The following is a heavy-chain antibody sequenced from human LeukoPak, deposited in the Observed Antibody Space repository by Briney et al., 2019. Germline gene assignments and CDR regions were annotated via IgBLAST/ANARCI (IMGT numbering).Heavy chain of an antibody. J-gene: IGHJ6*04. D-gene: IGHD3-10*02. CDR2: ISSGGSTM. V-gene: IGHV3-48*03. Sequence: PGGSLRLSCVASGFTFSSYEMNWVRQAPGKGLEWVSYISSGGSTMYYADSVKGRFTISRDNAKNSLYLQMNSLRAEDTAVYYCAELGITMIGGVWGKGTTVTISS. CDR3: AELGITMIGGV. CDR1: GFTFSSYE.